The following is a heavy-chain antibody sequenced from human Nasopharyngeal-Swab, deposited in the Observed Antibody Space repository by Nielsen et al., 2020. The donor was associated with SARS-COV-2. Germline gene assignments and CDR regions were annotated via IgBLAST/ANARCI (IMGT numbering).Heavy chain of an antibody. V-gene: IGHV1-2*06. CDR1: EYTFTGYY. CDR2: INPNSGGT. D-gene: IGHD1-26*01. CDR3: ARVGELLGYYFDY. J-gene: IGHJ4*02. Sequence: ASAQVSCKASEYTFTGYYMHWVRQAPGQGLEWMGRINPNSGGTNYAQKFQGRVTMTRDTSISTAYMELSRLRSDDTAVYYCARVGELLGYYFDYWGQGTLVTVSS.